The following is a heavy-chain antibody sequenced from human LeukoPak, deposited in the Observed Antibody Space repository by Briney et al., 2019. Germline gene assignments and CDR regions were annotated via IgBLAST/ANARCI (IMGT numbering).Heavy chain of an antibody. CDR1: GFTFSGYW. D-gene: IGHD5-24*01. CDR3: ARDGDGYNFDY. Sequence: GVLRLSCAASGFTFSGYWMHWVRQAPGKGLVWAARVTRDGSGTNYADSVKGRFTISRDNGKNTLYLQMNSLRAEDTAVYYCARDGDGYNFDYWGQGTLVTVSS. J-gene: IGHJ4*02. V-gene: IGHV3-74*01. CDR2: VTRDGSGT.